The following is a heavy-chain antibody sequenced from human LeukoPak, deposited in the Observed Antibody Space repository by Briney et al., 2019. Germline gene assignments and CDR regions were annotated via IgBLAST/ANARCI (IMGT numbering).Heavy chain of an antibody. CDR3: ARSRTRGGVIYYYYGMDV. CDR2: IDYSGST. J-gene: IGHJ6*02. D-gene: IGHD1-26*01. Sequence: PSETLSLTCTVSGGSISSGGFYWSWIRQHPGKGLEWIGYIDYSGSTYYNPSLKSRVTISVDTSRNQFSLKLSSVTAADTAVYYCARSRTRGGVIYYYYGMDVWGQGTTVTVSS. CDR1: GGSISSGGFY. V-gene: IGHV4-31*03.